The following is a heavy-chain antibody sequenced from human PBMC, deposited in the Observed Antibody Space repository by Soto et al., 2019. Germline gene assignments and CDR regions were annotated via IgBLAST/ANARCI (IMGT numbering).Heavy chain of an antibody. Sequence: ASVKVSCKASGGTFSSYAISWVRQAPGQGLEWMGGIIPIFGTANYAQKFQGRVTITADKSTSTAYMELSSLRSEDTAVYYCERDLSKMGLDCWGQGSLVTVSS. CDR3: ERDLSKMGLDC. CDR1: GGTFSSYA. J-gene: IGHJ4*02. CDR2: IIPIFGTA. V-gene: IGHV1-69*06.